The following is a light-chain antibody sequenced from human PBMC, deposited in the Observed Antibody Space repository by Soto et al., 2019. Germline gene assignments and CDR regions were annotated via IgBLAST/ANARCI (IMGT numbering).Light chain of an antibody. J-gene: IGKJ1*01. Sequence: VLTQTPLSLSVTPGQPASISCKSSQSLLHSNGKTYLYWYQQKPGQPPKLLINWASTRESGVPDRFSGSGSGTDFTLTISSLQAEDVAVYYCQQYYNTPRTFGQGTKVDIK. V-gene: IGKV4-1*01. CDR2: WAS. CDR1: QSLLHSNGKTY. CDR3: QQYYNTPRT.